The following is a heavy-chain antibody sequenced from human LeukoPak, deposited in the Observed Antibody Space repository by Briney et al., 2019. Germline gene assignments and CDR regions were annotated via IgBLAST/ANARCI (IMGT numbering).Heavy chain of an antibody. D-gene: IGHD3-10*01. CDR3: ARSITMVRGENPGFDY. CDR2: IYTSGST. J-gene: IGHJ4*02. Sequence: KPSETLSLTCTVSGGSISSYYWSWIRQPAGKGLEWIGRIYTSGSTNYNPSLKSRVTISVDRSKNQFSLKLSSVTAADTAVYYCARSITMVRGENPGFDYWGQGTLVTVSS. CDR1: GGSISSYY. V-gene: IGHV4-4*07.